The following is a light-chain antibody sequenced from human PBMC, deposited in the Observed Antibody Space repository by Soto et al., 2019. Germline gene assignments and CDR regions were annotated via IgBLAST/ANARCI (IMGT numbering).Light chain of an antibody. V-gene: IGKV3-15*01. CDR1: QSVSID. CDR2: GAS. J-gene: IGKJ1*01. Sequence: EIVMTQSPATVPVSPGERVTLSCRASQSVSIDLAWYQQKPGQAPRLIIYGASTRGTDIPPSLTGSGSGTEFTLTISSLQSEDIAVYYCQQYNKWPQTFGQGTKVEIK. CDR3: QQYNKWPQT.